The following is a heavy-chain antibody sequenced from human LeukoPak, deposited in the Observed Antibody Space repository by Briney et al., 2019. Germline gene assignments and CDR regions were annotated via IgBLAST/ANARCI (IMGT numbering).Heavy chain of an antibody. D-gene: IGHD6-13*01. Sequence: GGSLRLSCAASGFTFSSYGMHWVRQAPGKGLEWVSAISGSGGSTYYADSVKGRFTISRDNSKNTLYLQMNSLRAEDTAVYYCAKYSSSWYGYYYYYMDVWGKGTTVTVSS. CDR3: AKYSSSWYGYYYYYMDV. CDR1: GFTFSSYG. J-gene: IGHJ6*03. V-gene: IGHV3-23*01. CDR2: ISGSGGST.